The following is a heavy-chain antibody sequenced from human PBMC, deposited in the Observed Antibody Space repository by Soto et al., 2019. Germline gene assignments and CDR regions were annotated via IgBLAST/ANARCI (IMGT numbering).Heavy chain of an antibody. J-gene: IGHJ5*02. V-gene: IGHV4-59*12. CDR1: GGSISSYY. CDR3: ARDGERYWFDP. CDR2: THYSGNT. Sequence: SETLSLTCTVSGGSISSYYWDWIRQPPGKGLEWIGYTHYSGNTDYHPSLKGRVTISLDTSRNQFSLNLSSVTAADTAVYYCARDGERYWFDPWGQGTLVTVSS. D-gene: IGHD1-1*01.